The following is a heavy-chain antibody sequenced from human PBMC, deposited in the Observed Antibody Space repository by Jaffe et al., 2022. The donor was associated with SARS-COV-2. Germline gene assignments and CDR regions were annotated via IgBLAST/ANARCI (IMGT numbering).Heavy chain of an antibody. CDR3: AKYGTGDSTYFDH. J-gene: IGHJ4*02. CDR1: GYSISNGYY. CDR2: IHHSGSS. V-gene: IGHV4-38-2*01. D-gene: IGHD3-22*01. Sequence: QVQLQESGPGLVKPSETLSLTCSVSGYSISNGYYWAWIRQPPGKGLEWIGFIHHSGSSHYNSSLKSRVTISVDTSKNQLSLTVSSATAADTAIYYCAKYGTGDSTYFDHWGQGILVTVSS.